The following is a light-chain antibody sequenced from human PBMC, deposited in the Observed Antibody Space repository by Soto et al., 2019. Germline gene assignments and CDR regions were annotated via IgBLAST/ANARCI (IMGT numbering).Light chain of an antibody. CDR2: DAS. V-gene: IGKV3-11*01. CDR3: QQRSNWPPKLT. CDR1: QSVSSY. J-gene: IGKJ4*01. Sequence: EIVLTQSPATLSLTPGERATLSCRASQSVSSYLAWYQQKPGQAPRLLIYDASNRATGIPARFSGSGSGTDFTLTISSLEPEDFAVYYCQQRSNWPPKLTFGGGTKVEIK.